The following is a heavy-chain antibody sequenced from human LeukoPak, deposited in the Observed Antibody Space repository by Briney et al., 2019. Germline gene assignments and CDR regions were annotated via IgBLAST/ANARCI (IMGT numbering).Heavy chain of an antibody. J-gene: IGHJ4*02. V-gene: IGHV1-69*04. CDR2: IIPILGIA. D-gene: IGHD5-24*01. CDR3: AKTPERRDVYRISPPFDY. Sequence: SVKVSCKASGGTFSSYAISWVRQAPGQGLEWMGRIIPILGIANYAQKFQGRVTITADKSTSTAYMELSSLRSEDTAVYYCAKTPERRDVYRISPPFDYWGQGTLVTVSS. CDR1: GGTFSSYA.